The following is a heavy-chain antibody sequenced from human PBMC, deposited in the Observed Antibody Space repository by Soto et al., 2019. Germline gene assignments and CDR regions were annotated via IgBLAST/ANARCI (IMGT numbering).Heavy chain of an antibody. V-gene: IGHV3-23*01. D-gene: IGHD2-2*01. CDR3: AKEVYCSSTSCYYYMDV. CDR2: ISGSGGST. Sequence: EVQLLESGGGLVQPGGSLRLSCAASGFTFSSYAMNWVRQAPGKGLEWVSAISGSGGSTYYADSVKGRLTISRDNSKNTLYLQMNSLRAEDTAVYYCAKEVYCSSTSCYYYMDVWGKGTTVTVSS. J-gene: IGHJ6*03. CDR1: GFTFSSYA.